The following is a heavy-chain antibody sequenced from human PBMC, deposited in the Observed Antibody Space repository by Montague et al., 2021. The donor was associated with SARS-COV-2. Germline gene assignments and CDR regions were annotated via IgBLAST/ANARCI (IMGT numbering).Heavy chain of an antibody. CDR1: GGSISSSSYY. CDR3: ARHPLRMITFGGVMGFDY. Sequence: SETLSLTCTVSGGSISSSSYYWGWIRQPPGKGLEWIGSIYYSGSTXYKPSLKSRVTISVDTSKNQFSLKLSSVTAADTAVYYCARHPLRMITFGGVMGFDYWGQGTLVTVSS. J-gene: IGHJ4*02. D-gene: IGHD3-16*01. CDR2: IYYSGST. V-gene: IGHV4-39*01.